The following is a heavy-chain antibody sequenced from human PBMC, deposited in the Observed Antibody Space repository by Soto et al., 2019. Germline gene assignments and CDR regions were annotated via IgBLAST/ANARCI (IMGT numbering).Heavy chain of an antibody. CDR3: ARAATVTKTVTSNY. CDR2: INPNSGGT. Sequence: GASVKVSCKASGYTFTGYYMHWVLQAPGQGLEWMGWINPNSGGTNYAQKFQGRVTMTRDTSISTAYMELSRLRSDDTAVYYCARAATVTKTVTSNYWGQGTLVTVSS. V-gene: IGHV1-2*02. CDR1: GYTFTGYY. D-gene: IGHD4-17*01. J-gene: IGHJ4*02.